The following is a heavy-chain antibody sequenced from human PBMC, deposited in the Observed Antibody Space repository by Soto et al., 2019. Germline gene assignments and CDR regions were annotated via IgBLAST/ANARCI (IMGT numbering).Heavy chain of an antibody. CDR3: VKLGHCSSTSCYADYYYGMDV. D-gene: IGHD2-2*01. CDR2: ISSNGGST. CDR1: GFTFSSYA. Sequence: GGSLRLCCSASGFTFSSYAMHWVRQAPGKGLEYVSAISSNGGSTYYADSVKGRFTISRDNSKNTLYLQMSSLRAEDTAVYYCVKLGHCSSTSCYADYYYGMDVWGQGTTVTVSS. J-gene: IGHJ6*02. V-gene: IGHV3-64D*08.